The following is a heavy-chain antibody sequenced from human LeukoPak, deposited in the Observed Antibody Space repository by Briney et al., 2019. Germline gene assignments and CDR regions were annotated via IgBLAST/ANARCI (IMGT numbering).Heavy chain of an antibody. D-gene: IGHD6-6*01. CDR3: AKPSIPARPFLTYLYYYLAV. CDR2: VSGTGDKT. V-gene: IGHV3-23*01. CDR1: EFTFSRFA. J-gene: IGHJ6*03. Sequence: PGGSLRLSCVASEFTFSRFAMSWVRQAPGRGLEWISSVSGTGDKTHYTDSVKGRFTISRDNSKNTLYLHMSALRAADTAVYYCAKPSIPARPFLTYLYYYLAVWGEGTTVIVSS.